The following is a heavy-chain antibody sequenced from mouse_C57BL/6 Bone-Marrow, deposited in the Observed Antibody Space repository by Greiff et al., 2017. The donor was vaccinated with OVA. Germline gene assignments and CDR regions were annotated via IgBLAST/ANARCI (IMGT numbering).Heavy chain of an antibody. CDR3: TRDGYYAMDY. CDR1: GFTFSSYA. J-gene: IGHJ4*01. CDR2: ISSGGDYI. Sequence: EVPRVESGEGLVKPGGSLKLSCAASGFTFSSYAMSWVRQTPETRLEWVAYISSGGDYIYYADTVKGRFTISRDNARNTRYRQMSSLKSEDTAMYYCTRDGYYAMDYWGQGTAVTVSS. V-gene: IGHV5-9-1*02. D-gene: IGHD2-3*01.